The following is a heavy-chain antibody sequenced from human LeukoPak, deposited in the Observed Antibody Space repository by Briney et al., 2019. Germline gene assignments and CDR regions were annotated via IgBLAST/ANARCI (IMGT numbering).Heavy chain of an antibody. CDR1: GFTFSSYS. J-gene: IGHJ5*02. Sequence: PGGSLRLSCAASGFTFSSYSMTWVRQAPGKGLEWVSSISGSGITTYYADSVKGRFTISRDNSRYTLYLQMNSLRAEDTAVYYCAKDQWFDPWGQGTLVTVSS. CDR3: AKDQWFDP. CDR2: ISGSGITT. V-gene: IGHV3-23*01.